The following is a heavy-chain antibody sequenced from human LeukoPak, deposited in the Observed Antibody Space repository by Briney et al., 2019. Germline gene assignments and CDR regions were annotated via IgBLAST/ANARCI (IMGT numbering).Heavy chain of an antibody. V-gene: IGHV1-18*01. CDR1: GYTFTSYG. D-gene: IGHD2-15*01. CDR2: ISAYNGNT. J-gene: IGHJ3*02. CDR3: ARERCSGGSCYGAFDI. Sequence: GASVKVSCKASGYTFTSYGISWVRQAPGQGLEWMGWISAYNGNTNYAQKLQGRVTMTRDVSTSTVYMELSSLRSEDTAVYYCARERCSGGSCYGAFDIWGQGTMVTVSS.